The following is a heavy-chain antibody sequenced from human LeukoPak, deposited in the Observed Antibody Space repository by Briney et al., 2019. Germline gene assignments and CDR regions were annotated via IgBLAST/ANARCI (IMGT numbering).Heavy chain of an antibody. J-gene: IGHJ5*02. CDR3: ARGRFGEWDNWFDP. D-gene: IGHD3-10*01. Sequence: SETLSLTCAVSGGSISSSNWWSWVRQPPGKGLEWIGEIYHSGSTNYNPSLKSRVTISVDKSKNQFSLKLSSVTAADTAVYYCARGRFGEWDNWFDPWGQGTLVTVSS. CDR1: GGSISSSNW. CDR2: IYHSGST. V-gene: IGHV4-4*02.